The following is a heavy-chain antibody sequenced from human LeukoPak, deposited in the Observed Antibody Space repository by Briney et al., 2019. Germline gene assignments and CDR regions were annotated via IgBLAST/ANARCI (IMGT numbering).Heavy chain of an antibody. CDR1: GGSISSGGYY. D-gene: IGHD1-26*01. Sequence: SETLSLTCTVSGGSISSGGYYWSWIRQPPGKGLEWIGYIYHSGSTYYNPSLKSRVTISVDRSKNQFSLKLSSVTAADTAVYYCARATGSYRGGLNYFDYWGQGTLVTVSS. CDR3: ARATGSYRGGLNYFDY. V-gene: IGHV4-30-2*01. CDR2: IYHSGST. J-gene: IGHJ4*02.